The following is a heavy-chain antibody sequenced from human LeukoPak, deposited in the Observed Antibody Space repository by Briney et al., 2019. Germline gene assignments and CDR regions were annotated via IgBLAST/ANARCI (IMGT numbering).Heavy chain of an antibody. J-gene: IGHJ4*02. D-gene: IGHD4-23*01. CDR1: GFTFSTYA. Sequence: GGSLRLSCAASGFTFSTYAMSWVRQAPGKGLEWVSVISGSGGSTNYADSVKGRFTISRDNSKNTLYLQMNSPRAEDTAIYYCAKMLTVAEPRRHFDYWGQGTLVTVSS. CDR3: AKMLTVAEPRRHFDY. CDR2: ISGSGGST. V-gene: IGHV3-23*01.